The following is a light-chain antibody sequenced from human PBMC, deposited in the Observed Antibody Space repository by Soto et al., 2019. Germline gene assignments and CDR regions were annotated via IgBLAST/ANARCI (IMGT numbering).Light chain of an antibody. CDR1: STDVGGYNY. CDR3: GSYTSTDTPFV. J-gene: IGLJ1*01. CDR2: EVN. Sequence: QSALAQPSSVSGSPGQPITISCTGTSTDVGGYNYVSWYQHHPGKGPKLIIYEVNNRPSGVSDRFSGSKSGNKASLTISNLEAEDESDYYCGSYTSTDTPFVFGTGTKVTVL. V-gene: IGLV2-14*01.